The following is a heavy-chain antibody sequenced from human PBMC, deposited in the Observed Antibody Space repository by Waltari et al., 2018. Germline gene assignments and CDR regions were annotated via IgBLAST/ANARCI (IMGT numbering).Heavy chain of an antibody. Sequence: SDDSINTGPFYFTWIRQYPGKGLEWIGYVDNTGSPSYNPSLRSRFSISVDTSRRHFSLKLMSVTAADTASYFCAISSSGGNYFDYWGRGTLVTVSS. V-gene: IGHV4-31*02. CDR3: AISSSGGNYFDY. CDR2: VDNTGSP. CDR1: DDSINTGPFY. D-gene: IGHD6-6*01. J-gene: IGHJ4*02.